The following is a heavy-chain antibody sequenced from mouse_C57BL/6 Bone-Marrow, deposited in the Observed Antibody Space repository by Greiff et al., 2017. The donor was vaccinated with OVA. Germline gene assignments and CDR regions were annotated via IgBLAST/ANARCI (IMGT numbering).Heavy chain of an antibody. J-gene: IGHJ3*01. Sequence: QVQLQQPGAELVKPGASVKSSCKASGYTFTSYWMHWVKQRPGQGLEWIGMIHPNSGSTNYNEKFKSKATLTVDKSSSTAYMQLSSLTSEDSAVYYCARGRCYYGNYEGFAYWGQGTLVTVSA. D-gene: IGHD2-1*01. CDR1: GYTFTSYW. CDR3: ARGRCYYGNYEGFAY. CDR2: IHPNSGST. V-gene: IGHV1-64*01.